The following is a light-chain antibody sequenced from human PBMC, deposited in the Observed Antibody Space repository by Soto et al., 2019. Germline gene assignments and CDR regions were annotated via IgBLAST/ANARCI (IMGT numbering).Light chain of an antibody. CDR1: QGISSA. V-gene: IGKV1-13*02. CDR2: DAS. CDR3: HQFNSYPPLLT. J-gene: IGKJ4*01. Sequence: AIQLTQSPSSLSASVGDRVTITCRASQGISSALAWYQQKPGKAPKLLIYDASSLESGVPSRFSGSGSGTDFTLTISSLQPEDFATYYCHQFNSYPPLLTFGGGTKVEIK.